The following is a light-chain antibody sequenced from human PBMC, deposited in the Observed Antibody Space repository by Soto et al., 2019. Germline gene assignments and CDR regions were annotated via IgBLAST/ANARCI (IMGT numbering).Light chain of an antibody. CDR3: QQYNNWPPIT. V-gene: IGKV3-15*01. Sequence: EIVMTQSPATLSVSPGERATLSCWASQSVSGNLAWYQQKPGQAPRLLIYGASTRATGIPARFSGSGSGTDFTLTISSLQSEDFAVYYCQQYNNWPPITFSQGTRLEIK. CDR2: GAS. J-gene: IGKJ5*01. CDR1: QSVSGN.